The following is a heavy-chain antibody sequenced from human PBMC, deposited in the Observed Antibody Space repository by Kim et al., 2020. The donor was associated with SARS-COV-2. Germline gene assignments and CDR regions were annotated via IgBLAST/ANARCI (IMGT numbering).Heavy chain of an antibody. CDR3: ARHRPASATALDY. D-gene: IGHD5-18*01. CDR1: GYSFKDYW. CDR2: IDAGDSFT. V-gene: IGHV5-10-1*01. J-gene: IGHJ4*02. Sequence: GESLKISCRGSGYSFKDYWITWVRQMPGKGLEWMGRIDAGDSFTHYSASFKGHVSVSVDKSINTAYLQWSSLQASDTATYYCARHRPASATALDYWGPGTLVIVSS.